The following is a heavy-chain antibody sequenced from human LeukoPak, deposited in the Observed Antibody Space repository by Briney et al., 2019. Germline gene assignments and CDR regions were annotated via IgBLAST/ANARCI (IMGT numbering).Heavy chain of an antibody. CDR3: AKDTKAGYSGFGIFDY. CDR1: GFTFYDDA. Sequence: PVGSLRLSCVASGFTFYDDAMNWVRQAPGEGLEWVSLITWDGIVTYYTDSVEGRFTISRNNSKNSLYLQMDSLRAEDTAIYYCAKDTKAGYSGFGIFDYWGQGTLVTVSS. J-gene: IGHJ4*02. D-gene: IGHD5-12*01. CDR2: ITWDGIVT. V-gene: IGHV3-43D*03.